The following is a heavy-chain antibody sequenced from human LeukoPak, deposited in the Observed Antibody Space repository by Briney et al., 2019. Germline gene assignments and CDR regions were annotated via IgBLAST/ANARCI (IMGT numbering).Heavy chain of an antibody. D-gene: IGHD3-16*01. CDR2: IYYSGST. CDR1: GGSISSYY. CDR3: ARGGGLLGYFDY. J-gene: IGHJ4*02. Sequence: SETLSLTCTVSGGSISSYYWSWIRQPPGKGLEWIGYIYYSGSTNYNPSLKSRVTISVDTSKNQFSLKLSSVTAADTAVYYCARGGGLLGYFDYWGQGTLVTVSS. V-gene: IGHV4-59*01.